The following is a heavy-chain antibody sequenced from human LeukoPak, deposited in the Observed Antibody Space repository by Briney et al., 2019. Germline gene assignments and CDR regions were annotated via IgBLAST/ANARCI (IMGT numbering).Heavy chain of an antibody. CDR2: IYHSGST. Sequence: SETLSLTCTVSGGSISSGGYYWSWIRQPPGKGLEWIGYIYHSGSTYYNPSLKSRVTISVDRSKNQFSLKLSSVTAADTAVYYCAREGGTDTHYGMDVWGQGTTVTVSS. CDR1: GGSISSGGYY. V-gene: IGHV4-30-2*01. CDR3: AREGGTDTHYGMDV. J-gene: IGHJ6*02. D-gene: IGHD3-16*01.